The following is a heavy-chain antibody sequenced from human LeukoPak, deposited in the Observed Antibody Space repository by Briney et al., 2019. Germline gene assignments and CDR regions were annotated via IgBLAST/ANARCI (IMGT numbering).Heavy chain of an antibody. V-gene: IGHV3-23*01. CDR1: GFTFSSYA. J-gene: IGHJ2*01. D-gene: IGHD3-22*01. CDR3: ANYYYDSSGFRL. Sequence: GGSLRLSCAASGFTFSSYAMSWVRQAPGKGLEWFSAISGSGGSTYYADSVKGRFTISRDNSKNTLYLQMNSLRAEDTAVYYCANYYYDSSGFRLWGRGTLVTVSS. CDR2: ISGSGGST.